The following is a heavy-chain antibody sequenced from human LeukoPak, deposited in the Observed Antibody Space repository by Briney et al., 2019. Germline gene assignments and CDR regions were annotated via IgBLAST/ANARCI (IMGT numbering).Heavy chain of an antibody. CDR2: INPNSGGT. CDR1: GYTFTGYY. J-gene: IGHJ5*02. V-gene: IGHV1-2*02. D-gene: IGHD2-8*01. CDR3: ARGVMALYNWFVP. Sequence: ASVKVSCKASGYTFTGYYMHWVRQAPGQGLEWMGWINPNSGGTNYAQKFQGRVTMTRDTSISTAYMELSRLRSDDTAVYYCARGVMALYNWFVPCGQGTLVTVSS.